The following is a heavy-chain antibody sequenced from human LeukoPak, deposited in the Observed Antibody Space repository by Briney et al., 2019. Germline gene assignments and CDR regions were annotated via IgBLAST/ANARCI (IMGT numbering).Heavy chain of an antibody. CDR1: GGTFSSYA. CDR2: IIPILGIA. Sequence: GASVKVSCKASGGTFSSYAISWVRQAPGQGLEWMGRIIPILGIANYAQKFQGRVTITADKSTSTAYMELSSLRSEDTAVYYCAREPMIVVVSGHFDYWGQGTLVTVSS. CDR3: AREPMIVVVSGHFDY. J-gene: IGHJ4*02. V-gene: IGHV1-69*04. D-gene: IGHD3-22*01.